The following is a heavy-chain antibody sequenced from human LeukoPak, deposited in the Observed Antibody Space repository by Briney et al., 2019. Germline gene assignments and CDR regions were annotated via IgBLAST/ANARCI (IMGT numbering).Heavy chain of an antibody. J-gene: IGHJ3*02. CDR1: GFTFSSYS. D-gene: IGHD1-26*01. V-gene: IGHV3-48*01. CDR2: ISSSSSTI. Sequence: PGGSLRLSCAASGFTFSSYSMNWVRQAPGKGLEWVSYISSSSSTIYYADSVKGRFTISRDNAKNSLYLQMNSLRAEDTAVYYCARGELLDAFDIWGQGTMVTVSS. CDR3: ARGELLDAFDI.